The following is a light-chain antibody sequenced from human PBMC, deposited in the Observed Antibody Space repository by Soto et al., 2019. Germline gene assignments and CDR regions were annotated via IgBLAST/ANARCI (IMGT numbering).Light chain of an antibody. CDR3: QQYNNWPPT. CDR2: GAS. Sequence: EIVMTQSTATLSVSPGERATLSCRASQSVSGNLAWYQQKPGQAPRLLIYGASTRATGIPARFSGSGSGTDFTLTISSLQSEDFAVYYCQQYNNWPPTFGQGTKVEIK. V-gene: IGKV3D-15*01. J-gene: IGKJ1*01. CDR1: QSVSGN.